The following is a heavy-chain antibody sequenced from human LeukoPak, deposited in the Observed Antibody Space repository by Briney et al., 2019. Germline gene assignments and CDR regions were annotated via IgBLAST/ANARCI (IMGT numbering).Heavy chain of an antibody. V-gene: IGHV4-59*08. CDR1: GGSISSYY. Sequence: PSETLSLTCTVSGGSISSYYWSWIRQPPGKGLEWIGYIYYSGSTNYNPSLKSRVTISVDTSKNQFSLKLSSVTAADTAVYYCARGNYGSGSYRDYWGQGTLVTVSS. CDR2: IYYSGST. CDR3: ARGNYGSGSYRDY. J-gene: IGHJ4*02. D-gene: IGHD3-10*01.